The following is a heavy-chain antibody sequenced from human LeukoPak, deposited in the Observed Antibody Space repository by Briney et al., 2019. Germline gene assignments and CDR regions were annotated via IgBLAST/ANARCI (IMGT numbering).Heavy chain of an antibody. D-gene: IGHD5-24*01. V-gene: IGHV3-21*01. J-gene: IGHJ4*02. Sequence: GGSLRLSCAASGFTFSSYSMNWVRQAPGKGLEWVSSISSSSSYIYYADSVKGRFTISRDNAKNSLYLQMNSLRAEDTAVYYCASRRDGYSYYFDYWGQGTLVTVSS. CDR1: GFTFSSYS. CDR2: ISSSSSYI. CDR3: ASRRDGYSYYFDY.